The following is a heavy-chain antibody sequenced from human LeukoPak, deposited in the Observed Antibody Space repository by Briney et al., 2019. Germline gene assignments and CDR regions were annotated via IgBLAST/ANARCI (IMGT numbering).Heavy chain of an antibody. Sequence: SETLSLTCTVSGGSVSSRSYYWSWIRQPPGKGLDWIGYIYYSGSTNYNPSLTSRVTMSVDTSKNQFSLKLSSVTDADTAVYYCARQAYSSNLGWFDPWGQGTLVTVSS. D-gene: IGHD6-13*01. CDR3: ARQAYSSNLGWFDP. CDR2: IYYSGST. J-gene: IGHJ5*02. V-gene: IGHV4-61*01. CDR1: GGSVSSRSYY.